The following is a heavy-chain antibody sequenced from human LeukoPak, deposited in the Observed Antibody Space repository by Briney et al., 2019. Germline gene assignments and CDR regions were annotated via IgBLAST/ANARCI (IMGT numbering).Heavy chain of an antibody. D-gene: IGHD6-19*01. Sequence: SETLSLTCAVYGGSFSGYYWSWIRQPPGKGLEWIGEINHSGSTNYNPSLKSRVTISVDTSKNQFSLKLSSVTAADTAVYYCARGRSGWPHYWGQGTLVTVSS. CDR3: ARGRSGWPHY. CDR2: INHSGST. J-gene: IGHJ4*02. CDR1: GGSFSGYY. V-gene: IGHV4-34*01.